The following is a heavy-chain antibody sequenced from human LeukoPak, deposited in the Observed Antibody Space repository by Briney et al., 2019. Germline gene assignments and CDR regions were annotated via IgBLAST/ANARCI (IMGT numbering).Heavy chain of an antibody. V-gene: IGHV4-59*08. Sequence: SETLSLTCTVSGGSISSYYWSWIRQPPGKGLEWIGYIYYSGSTNYHPSLKSRVTISVDTSKNQFSLKLSSVTAADTAVYYCARRIAARKGGGYNWFDPWGQGTLVTVSS. D-gene: IGHD6-6*01. CDR1: GGSISSYY. CDR3: ARRIAARKGGGYNWFDP. J-gene: IGHJ5*02. CDR2: IYYSGST.